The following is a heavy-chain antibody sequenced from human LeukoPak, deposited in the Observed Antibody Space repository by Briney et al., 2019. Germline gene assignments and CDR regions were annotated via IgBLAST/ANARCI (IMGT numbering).Heavy chain of an antibody. Sequence: SETLSLTCTVSGGSISSGGYYWCWIRQHPGKGLEWIGYIYYSGSTYYNPSLKSRVTISVDTSKNQFSMKLSSVTAADTAVYYCARDLGDYYYGMDVWGQGTTVTVSS. V-gene: IGHV4-31*03. D-gene: IGHD3-16*01. CDR3: ARDLGDYYYGMDV. CDR1: GGSISSGGYY. J-gene: IGHJ6*02. CDR2: IYYSGST.